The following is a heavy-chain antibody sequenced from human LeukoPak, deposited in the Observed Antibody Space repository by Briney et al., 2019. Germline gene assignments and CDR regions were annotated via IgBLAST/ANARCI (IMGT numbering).Heavy chain of an antibody. CDR2: INYSGRT. J-gene: IGHJ4*02. Sequence: PSETLSLTCSVSGGSNSGYYWSWLRQPPRKGLEGIGYINYSGRTDYNPSLKSRVTISVDTSKNQFSLKLSSVTAADTAVYYCARSHFWSGYEDYYFDYWGQGTLVTVSS. V-gene: IGHV4-59*12. CDR1: GGSNSGYY. D-gene: IGHD3-3*02. CDR3: ARSHFWSGYEDYYFDY.